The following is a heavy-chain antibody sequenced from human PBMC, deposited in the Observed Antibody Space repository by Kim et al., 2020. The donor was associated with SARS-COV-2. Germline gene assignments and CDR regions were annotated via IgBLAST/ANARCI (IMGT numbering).Heavy chain of an antibody. J-gene: IGHJ3*02. D-gene: IGHD3-10*01. V-gene: IGHV3-74*01. Sequence: DSVRGRFTISRDIAKNMLYLQMNSLTAEDTAVYYCTRDARLTIVSPGAFDIWGQGTMVTVSS. CDR3: TRDARLTIVSPGAFDI.